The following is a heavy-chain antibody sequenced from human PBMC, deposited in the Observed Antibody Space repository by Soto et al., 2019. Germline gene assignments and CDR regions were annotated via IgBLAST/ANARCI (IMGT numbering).Heavy chain of an antibody. CDR1: GYTFTSYG. CDR2: ISAYNGNT. V-gene: IGHV1-18*04. Sequence: ASVKVSCKASGYTFTSYGISWVRQAPGQGLEWMGWISAYNGNTNYAQKLQGRVTMTTDTSTSTAYMELRSLRSDDTAVYYCARDAPYDSSGYYYGWFDPWVHGTLVTVSS. D-gene: IGHD3-22*01. CDR3: ARDAPYDSSGYYYGWFDP. J-gene: IGHJ5*02.